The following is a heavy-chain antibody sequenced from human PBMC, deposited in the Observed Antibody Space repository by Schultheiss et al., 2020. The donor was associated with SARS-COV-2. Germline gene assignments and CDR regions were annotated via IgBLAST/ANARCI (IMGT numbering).Heavy chain of an antibody. V-gene: IGHV3-74*01. J-gene: IGHJ6*02. CDR3: ARELHYEFWRGLGGYYYGMDV. CDR1: GFTFSSYW. Sequence: GGSLRLSCAASGFTFSSYWMHWVRQAPGKGLVWVSRINSDGSSTSYADSVKRRFTISRDNAKNTSFLQMNRLRVEDTAVYYCARELHYEFWRGLGGYYYGMDVWGQGTTVTVSS. CDR2: INSDGSST. D-gene: IGHD3-3*01.